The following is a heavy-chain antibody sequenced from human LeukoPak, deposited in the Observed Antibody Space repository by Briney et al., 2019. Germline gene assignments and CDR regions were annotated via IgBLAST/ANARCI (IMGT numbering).Heavy chain of an antibody. CDR2: IYSGGST. CDR1: GFTVSSNY. D-gene: IGHD3-22*01. J-gene: IGHJ5*02. Sequence: GGSLRLSCAASGFTVSSNYMSWVRQAPGKGLEWVSVIYSGGSTYYADSVKGRFTISRDNSKNTLYLQMNSLRAEDTAVYYCARDPPYYSDSTDNWFDPWGQGTLVTVSS. V-gene: IGHV3-66*01. CDR3: ARDPPYYSDSTDNWFDP.